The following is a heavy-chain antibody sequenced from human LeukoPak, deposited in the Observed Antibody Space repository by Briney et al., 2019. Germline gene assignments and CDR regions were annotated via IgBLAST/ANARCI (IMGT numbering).Heavy chain of an antibody. J-gene: IGHJ4*02. D-gene: IGHD6-19*01. V-gene: IGHV3-21*01. CDR2: ISSSSSYI. CDR1: GFTFSSYS. Sequence: GGSLTLSCAASGFTFSSYSMNWVRQAPGKGLEWVSSISSSSSYIYYADSVKGRFTISRDNAKNSLYLQMNSLRAEDTAVYYCARVRQWQPHLDYWGQGTLVTVSS. CDR3: ARVRQWQPHLDY.